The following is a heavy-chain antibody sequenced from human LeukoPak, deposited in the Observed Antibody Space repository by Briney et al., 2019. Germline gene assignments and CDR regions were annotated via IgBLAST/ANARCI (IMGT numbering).Heavy chain of an antibody. D-gene: IGHD3-22*01. CDR1: GYTFTGYY. V-gene: IGHV1-2*02. Sequence: ASVKVSCKASGYTFTGYYMHWVRQAPGQGLEWMGWINPNSGGTNYAQKFQGRVTMTRDTSISTAYMELSRLRSDDTAVYYCASLQGWYYDSSGNDYWGQGTLGTVSS. J-gene: IGHJ4*02. CDR2: INPNSGGT. CDR3: ASLQGWYYDSSGNDY.